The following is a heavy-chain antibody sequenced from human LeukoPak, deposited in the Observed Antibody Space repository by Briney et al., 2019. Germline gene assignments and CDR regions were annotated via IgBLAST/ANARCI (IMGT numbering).Heavy chain of an antibody. CDR3: ARGPGRWLQNPLRGRYYFDY. J-gene: IGHJ4*02. CDR2: IYYSGST. CDR1: GGSISSSSYY. V-gene: IGHV4-39*07. D-gene: IGHD5-24*01. Sequence: PSETLSLTCTVSGGSISSSSYYWGWIRQPPGKGLEWIGSIYYSGSTYYNPSLKSRVTISVDTSKNQFSLKLSSVTAADTAVYYCARGPGRWLQNPLRGRYYFDYWGQGTLVTVSS.